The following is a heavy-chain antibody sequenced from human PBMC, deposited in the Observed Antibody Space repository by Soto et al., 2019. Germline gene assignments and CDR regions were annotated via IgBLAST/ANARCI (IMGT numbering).Heavy chain of an antibody. CDR2: LAFDGITK. CDR1: GFSFTSFG. D-gene: IGHD1-26*01. J-gene: IGHJ6*01. Sequence: GGSLRLSCAASGFSFTSFGMHWVLQAPGKGLEWVAGLAFDGITKHYADYVKGRFTISRDNSKNTTYRQVNSLRPEDTSIYYCAKDGAWELLPAYGMDVWGPGTTVTVSS. CDR3: AKDGAWELLPAYGMDV. V-gene: IGHV3-30*18.